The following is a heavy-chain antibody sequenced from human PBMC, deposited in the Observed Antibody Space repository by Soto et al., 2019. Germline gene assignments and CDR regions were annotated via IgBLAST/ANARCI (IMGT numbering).Heavy chain of an antibody. J-gene: IGHJ4*02. Sequence: GESLKISCAASGFTFSSYAMSWVRQAPGKGLEWVSAISGSGGSTYYADSVKGRFTISRDNSKNTLYLQMNSLRAEDTAVYYCAKDGIAVAGENDYWGQGTLVTVSS. CDR2: ISGSGGST. D-gene: IGHD6-19*01. CDR3: AKDGIAVAGENDY. CDR1: GFTFSSYA. V-gene: IGHV3-23*01.